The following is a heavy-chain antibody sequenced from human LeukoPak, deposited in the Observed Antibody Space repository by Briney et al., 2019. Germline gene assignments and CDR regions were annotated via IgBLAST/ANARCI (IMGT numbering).Heavy chain of an antibody. Sequence: SETLSLTCAVSGGSISSGDFPWSWIRQPPGKGLEWIGYIYTSGSTNYNPSLKSRVTISVDTSKNQFSLKLSSVTAADTAVYYCARLVGGYFDYWGQGTLVAVSS. CDR2: IYTSGST. J-gene: IGHJ4*02. CDR3: ARLVGGYFDY. V-gene: IGHV4-61*08. CDR1: GGSISSGDFP. D-gene: IGHD1-26*01.